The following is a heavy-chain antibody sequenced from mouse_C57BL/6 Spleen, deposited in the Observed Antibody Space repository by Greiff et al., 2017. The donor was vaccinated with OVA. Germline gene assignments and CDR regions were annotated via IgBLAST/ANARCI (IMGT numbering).Heavy chain of an antibody. V-gene: IGHV1-18*01. Sequence: EVKLEESGPELVKPGASVKIPCKASGYTFTDYNMDWVKQSHGKSLEWIGDINPNNGGTIYNQKFKGKATLTVDKSSSTAYMELRSLTSEDTAVYYCARDYGSSPAWFAYWGQGTLVTVSA. J-gene: IGHJ3*01. CDR3: ARDYGSSPAWFAY. CDR1: GYTFTDYN. D-gene: IGHD1-1*01. CDR2: INPNNGGT.